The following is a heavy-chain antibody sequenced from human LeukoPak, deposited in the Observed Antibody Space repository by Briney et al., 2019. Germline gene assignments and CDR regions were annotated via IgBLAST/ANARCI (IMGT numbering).Heavy chain of an antibody. CDR3: ARGHFDSGSYYVGRRNGLYP. J-gene: IGHJ5*02. CDR2: INHSGST. CDR1: GGSISGYY. D-gene: IGHD1-26*01. Sequence: PSETLSLTCDVSGGSISGYYWSWIRQAPGKGLEWIGEINHSGSTNYNPSPKSRVLISVDTSKSQIFLKLTSVTAADTAVYYCARGHFDSGSYYVGRRNGLYPWGQGTLVTVSS. V-gene: IGHV4-34*01.